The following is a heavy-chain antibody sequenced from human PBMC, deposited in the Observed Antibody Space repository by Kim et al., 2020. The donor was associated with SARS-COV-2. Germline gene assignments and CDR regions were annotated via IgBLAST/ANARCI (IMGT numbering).Heavy chain of an antibody. Sequence: GGSLRLSCAASGFTFSSYAMHWVRQAPGKGLEWVAVISYDGSNKYYADSVKGRFTISRDNSKNTLYLQMNSLRAEDTAVYYCARAYSGSYLGYFDYW. CDR2: ISYDGSNK. J-gene: IGHJ4*03. D-gene: IGHD1-26*01. CDR3: ARAYSGSYLGYFDY. CDR1: GFTFSSYA. V-gene: IGHV3-30-3*01.